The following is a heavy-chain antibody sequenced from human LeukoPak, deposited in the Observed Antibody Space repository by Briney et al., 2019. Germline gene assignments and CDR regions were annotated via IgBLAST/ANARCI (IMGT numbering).Heavy chain of an antibody. D-gene: IGHD3-10*01. J-gene: IGHJ4*02. CDR1: GSALCRYG. V-gene: IGHV3-33*07. Sequence: TYPGQPFTTPGSALCRYGIYLIRQAPGKEIKWVALVWHDGSNRYYSEAVKGRFTISRDNSKNTVYLQINSLRADDTAVYYCARELFGSGSCSDYWGQETRVIVSS. CDR2: VWHDGSNR. CDR3: ARELFGSGSCSDY.